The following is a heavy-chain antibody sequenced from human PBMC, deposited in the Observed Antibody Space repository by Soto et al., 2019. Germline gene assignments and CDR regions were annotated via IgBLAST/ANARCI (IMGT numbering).Heavy chain of an antibody. CDR2: ISGSGGST. CDR1: GFTVSSNY. V-gene: IGHV3-23*01. CDR3: AKDGFRITFGGADRFDP. J-gene: IGHJ5*02. D-gene: IGHD3-16*01. Sequence: GGSLRLSCAASGFTVSSNYMSWVRQAPGKGLEWVSAISGSGGSTYYADSVKGRSTISRDNSKNTLYLQMNSLRAEDTAVYYCAKDGFRITFGGADRFDPWGQGTLVTVSS.